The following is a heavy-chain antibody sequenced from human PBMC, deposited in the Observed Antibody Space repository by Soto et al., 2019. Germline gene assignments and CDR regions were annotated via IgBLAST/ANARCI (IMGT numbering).Heavy chain of an antibody. Sequence: QVQLVQSGAEVKKPVSSVKVSCKASGGTFSSYPISWVRQAPGQGLEWMGGIIPIFGTANYAQKFQGRVTISADESTSTAYMELSSLRYEDTAGYYCATGYSYGYCYYGMDVWGQGTTVTGSS. V-gene: IGHV1-69*01. J-gene: IGHJ6*02. D-gene: IGHD5-18*01. CDR3: ATGYSYGYCYYGMDV. CDR2: IIPIFGTA. CDR1: GGTFSSYP.